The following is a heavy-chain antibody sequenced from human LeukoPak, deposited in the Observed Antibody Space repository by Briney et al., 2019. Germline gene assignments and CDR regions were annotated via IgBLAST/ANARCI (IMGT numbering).Heavy chain of an antibody. D-gene: IGHD4-17*01. CDR3: AKDTFDGWDRGGDYHRFDP. CDR2: ISCSGGST. J-gene: IGHJ5*02. V-gene: IGHV3-23*01. CDR1: GFTFSSYA. Sequence: GGSLRLSCAASGFTFSSYAMSWVRQAPGKGREWVSAISCSGGSTYYADSVKGRFTISRDNSKNTLYLQMNSLRAEDTAVYYCAKDTFDGWDRGGDYHRFDPWGQGTLVTVSS.